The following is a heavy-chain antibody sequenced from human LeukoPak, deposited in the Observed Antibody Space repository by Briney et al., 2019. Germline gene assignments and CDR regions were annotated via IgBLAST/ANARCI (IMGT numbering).Heavy chain of an antibody. Sequence: GGSLRLSCAVSGFAFGSEAMSWVRQAPGKGLVWVSRINTDGSSTSYADSVKGRFTISRDNAKNTLYLQMNSLRAEDTAVYYCARAQEWELSEDWGQGTLVTVSS. D-gene: IGHD1-26*01. V-gene: IGHV3-74*01. CDR1: GFAFGSEA. CDR3: ARAQEWELSED. J-gene: IGHJ4*02. CDR2: INTDGSST.